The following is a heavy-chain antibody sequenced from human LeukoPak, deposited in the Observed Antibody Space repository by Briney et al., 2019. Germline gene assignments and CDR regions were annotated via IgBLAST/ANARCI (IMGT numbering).Heavy chain of an antibody. CDR3: ARDRESTAMVMDY. V-gene: IGHV1-3*01. J-gene: IGHJ4*02. Sequence: MFQGRVTLTRDTSASTAYMELSSLRSEDTAVYYCARDRESTAMVMDYWGQGTLVTVSS. D-gene: IGHD5-18*01.